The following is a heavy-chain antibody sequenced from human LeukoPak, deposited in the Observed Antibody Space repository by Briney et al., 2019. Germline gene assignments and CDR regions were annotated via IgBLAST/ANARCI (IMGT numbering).Heavy chain of an antibody. D-gene: IGHD2-15*01. V-gene: IGHV3-15*01. CDR3: GVVAAILNYYMDV. J-gene: IGHJ6*03. CDR2: IKSKTDGGTT. CDR1: GFTFSNAW. Sequence: GGSLRLSCAASGFTFSNAWMSWVRQAPGKGPERVGRIKSKTDGGTTDYAAPVKGRFTISRDDSKNTLYLQMNSLKTEDTAVYYCGVVAAILNYYMDVWGKGTTVTVSS.